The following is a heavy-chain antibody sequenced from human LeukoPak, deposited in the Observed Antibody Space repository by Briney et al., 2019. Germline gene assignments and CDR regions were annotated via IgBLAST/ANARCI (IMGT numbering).Heavy chain of an antibody. V-gene: IGHV3-9*02. CDR2: ISWKSGSI. J-gene: IGHJ4*02. CDR3: AKDSGSSSVWYSLFDY. D-gene: IGHD6-19*01. CDR1: GFHLMCYA. Sequence: ALRLLCSCSGFHLMCYAMDWVRPGPGEGLEGVSGISWKSGSIGYADSVKGRFTISRDNAKYSLYLQMNSLRAEDTALYYCAKDSGSSSVWYSLFDYWGQGALVTVSS.